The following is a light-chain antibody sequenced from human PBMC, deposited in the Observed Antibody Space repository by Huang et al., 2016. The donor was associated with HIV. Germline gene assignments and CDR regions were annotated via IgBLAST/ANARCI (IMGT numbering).Light chain of an antibody. CDR1: QSIGSY. J-gene: IGKJ1*01. CDR3: QQRNNWPPWT. V-gene: IGKV3-11*01. Sequence: EIVLTQSPATLSLSPGEGATLSCRASQSIGSYLAWYQQRPGQAPRLLIYDASVRATGSPARCSGRGSGTDFTLTISSLEPEDFAVYYCQQRNNWPPWTFGQGTKVELK. CDR2: DAS.